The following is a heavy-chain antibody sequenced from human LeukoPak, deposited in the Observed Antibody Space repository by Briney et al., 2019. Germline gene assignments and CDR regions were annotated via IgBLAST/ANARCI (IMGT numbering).Heavy chain of an antibody. CDR2: TYYRTKWNS. J-gene: IGHJ6*03. CDR1: GDSFSSNSAT. Sequence: SQTLSLTCAISGDSFSSNSATWNWIRQSPSRGLEWLGRTYYRTKWNSDYAVSVKSRITINPDTSKNQFSLQLNSVTPEDTAVYYCARGLVPEGHHYYYYMDVWGKGTTVTVSS. D-gene: IGHD3-9*01. CDR3: ARGLVPEGHHYYYYMDV. V-gene: IGHV6-1*01.